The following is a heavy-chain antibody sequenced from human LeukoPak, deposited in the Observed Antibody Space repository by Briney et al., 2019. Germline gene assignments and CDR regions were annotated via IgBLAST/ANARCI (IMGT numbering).Heavy chain of an antibody. CDR2: ISSSSSTI. CDR1: GFTFSSYS. Sequence: GGSLRLPCAASGFTFSSYSMNWVRQAPGKGLEWVSYISSSSSTIYYADSVKGRFTISRDNAKNSLYLQMNSLRAEDTAVYYCARDGRFDYWGQGTLVTVSS. CDR3: ARDGRFDY. V-gene: IGHV3-48*01. J-gene: IGHJ4*02.